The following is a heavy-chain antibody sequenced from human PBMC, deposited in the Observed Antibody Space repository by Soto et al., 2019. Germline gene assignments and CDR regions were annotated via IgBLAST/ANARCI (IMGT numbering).Heavy chain of an antibody. Sequence: VQVVQCGGGLVQPGRSLKLSCAASGFAFNDSAMHWVRQASGKGLEWVARVRSKTNNYATAYPVSVRGRFTVSRDDSMGTTYLQMNSLKTEDTAMYYCTNNFVWGQGVLVTVSS. V-gene: IGHV3-73*01. J-gene: IGHJ4*02. D-gene: IGHD2-15*01. CDR2: VRSKTNNYAT. CDR1: GFAFNDSA. CDR3: TNNFV.